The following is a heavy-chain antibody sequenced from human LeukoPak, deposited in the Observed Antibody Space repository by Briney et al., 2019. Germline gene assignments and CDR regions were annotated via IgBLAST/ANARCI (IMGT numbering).Heavy chain of an antibody. D-gene: IGHD3-9*01. CDR2: ISNSSTYI. J-gene: IGHJ6*02. CDR3: ARERGRYFDWLPKGADYGMDV. CDR1: GFTFSGYT. Sequence: GGSLRLSCAASGFTFSGYTMTWVRQAPGKGLEWVSSISNSSTYIYYADSVKGRFTISRDNAKKSLYLQMSGLRAEDTAVYYCARERGRYFDWLPKGADYGMDVWGQGTTVTVSS. V-gene: IGHV3-21*04.